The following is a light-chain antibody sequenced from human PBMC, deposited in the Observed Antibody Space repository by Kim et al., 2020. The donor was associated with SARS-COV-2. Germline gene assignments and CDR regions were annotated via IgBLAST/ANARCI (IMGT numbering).Light chain of an antibody. Sequence: EIVMTQSPATLSVSPGERATLSCRASQSLSRTLAWYQQRPGQAPRLLIYDAYTRATGIPARFSGSGSGTEFTLTISSLQSEDFAVYYCQKYKNWPRTFGQGTKVDIK. J-gene: IGKJ1*01. CDR3: QKYKNWPRT. CDR2: DAY. V-gene: IGKV3-15*01. CDR1: QSLSRT.